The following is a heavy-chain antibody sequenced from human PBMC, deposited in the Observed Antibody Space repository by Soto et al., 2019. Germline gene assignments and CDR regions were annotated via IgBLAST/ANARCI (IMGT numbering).Heavy chain of an antibody. V-gene: IGHV3-21*01. J-gene: IGHJ4*02. CDR2: ISSSSSYI. D-gene: IGHD6-19*01. CDR3: ARDIEMAAAY. Sequence: GSLRLCCAASGFTFSSYSMNWVRQAPGKGLEWVSSISSSSSYIYYADSVKGRFTISRDNAKNSLYLQMNSLRAEDTAVYYCARDIEMAAAYWGQGTLVTVSS. CDR1: GFTFSSYS.